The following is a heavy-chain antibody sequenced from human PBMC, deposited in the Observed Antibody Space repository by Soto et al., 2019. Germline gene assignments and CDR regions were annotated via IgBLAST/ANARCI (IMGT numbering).Heavy chain of an antibody. CDR2: IIPIFGTA. Sequence: QVQLVQSGAEVKKPGSSVKVSCKASGGTFSSYAISWVRQAPGQGLEWMGGIIPIFGTANYAQKFQGRVTITADESTSTAYMELSSLRSEDTAVYYCARSRQSIAARPSDYYYGMDVWGQGTTVPVSS. D-gene: IGHD6-6*01. CDR3: ARSRQSIAARPSDYYYGMDV. CDR1: GGTFSSYA. J-gene: IGHJ6*01. V-gene: IGHV1-69*01.